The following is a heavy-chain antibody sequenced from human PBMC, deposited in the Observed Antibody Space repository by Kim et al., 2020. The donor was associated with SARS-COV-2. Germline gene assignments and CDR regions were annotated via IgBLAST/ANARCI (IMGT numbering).Heavy chain of an antibody. CDR3: ARGGAAAPLTLSNYYYYMDS. J-gene: IGHJ6*03. V-gene: IGHV3-20*01. CDR1: GFTFDDYG. D-gene: IGHD6-13*01. CDR2: IKWNGGRT. Sequence: GGSLRLSCAASGFTFDDYGMSWVRQAPGKGLEWVSGIKWNGGRTGYADSVKGRFTISRDNAKNSLYLQMNSLRAEDTALYHCARGGAAAPLTLSNYYYYMDSWGKGTTVTVSS.